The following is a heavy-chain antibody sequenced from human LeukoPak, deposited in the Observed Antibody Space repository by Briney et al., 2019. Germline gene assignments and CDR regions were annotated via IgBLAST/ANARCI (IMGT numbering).Heavy chain of an antibody. CDR1: GGPISSSSYY. J-gene: IGHJ4*02. V-gene: IGHV4-39*01. D-gene: IGHD5-18*01. CDR3: ARHLGYNYGFD. Sequence: SETLSLTCTVSGGPISSSSYYWGWIRQPPGKGLEWIGSIYYSGSTYYNPSLKSRVTISVDTSKNQFSLKLSSVTAADTAIYYCARHLGYNYGFDWGQGTLVTVSS. CDR2: IYYSGST.